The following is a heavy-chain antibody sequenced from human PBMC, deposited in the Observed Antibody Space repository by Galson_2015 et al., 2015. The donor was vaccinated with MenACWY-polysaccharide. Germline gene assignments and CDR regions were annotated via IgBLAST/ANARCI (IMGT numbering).Heavy chain of an antibody. CDR1: GYIFNNYW. V-gene: IGHV5-51*03. Sequence: QSGAEVKKPGESLQISCKASGYIFNNYWIGWVRQMPDKGLEWMGRIFPDNSDPRYSPSFQGQVTVPVDKSTSTAYLHLSGLKASDTGMYYCARLRGLGGQFYCDFWGQGSLVTVSS. CDR2: IFPDNSDP. CDR3: ARLRGLGGQFYCDF. J-gene: IGHJ4*02. D-gene: IGHD4-23*01.